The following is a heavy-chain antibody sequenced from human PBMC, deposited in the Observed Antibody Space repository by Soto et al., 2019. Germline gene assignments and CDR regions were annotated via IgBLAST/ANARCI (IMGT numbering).Heavy chain of an antibody. CDR3: ARSDKSMLGYYYMDV. J-gene: IGHJ6*03. D-gene: IGHD3-10*02. V-gene: IGHV4-59*01. CDR2: IYYSGST. Sequence: SETLSLTCTVSGGSISSYYWSWIRQPPGKGLEYIGYIYYSGSTNYNPSLKSRVTMSVDTSKKQFSLKLSSVTAADTAVYYCARSDKSMLGYYYMDVWGKGTTVTVSS. CDR1: GGSISSYY.